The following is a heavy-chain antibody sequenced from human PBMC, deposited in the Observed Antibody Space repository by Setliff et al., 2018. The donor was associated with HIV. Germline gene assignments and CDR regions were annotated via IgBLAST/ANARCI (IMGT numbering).Heavy chain of an antibody. J-gene: IGHJ5*02. D-gene: IGHD2-15*01. CDR1: GGTFSRSV. Sequence: ASVKVSCKASGGTFSRSVFSWVRQAPGQGLEWMGWINTNTGNPTYAQGFTGRFVFSLDTSVSTAYLQISSLKAEDTAMYYCARGCNGGNCYHGSGWFDPWGQGTLVTVSS. CDR2: INTNTGNP. V-gene: IGHV7-4-1*02. CDR3: ARGCNGGNCYHGSGWFDP.